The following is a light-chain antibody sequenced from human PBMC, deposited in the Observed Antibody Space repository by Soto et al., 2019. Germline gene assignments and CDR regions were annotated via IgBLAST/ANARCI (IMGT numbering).Light chain of an antibody. V-gene: IGLV2-14*01. CDR2: DVS. CDR3: SSYTGSDSLYV. CDR1: SSDVGGYDF. J-gene: IGLJ1*01. Sequence: QSVLTQPASVSGSPGQSITISCTGTSSDVGGYDFVSWYQQHPGKAPKLIIYDVSNRPSVVSNRFSGSKSGNTASLTISGLQAEDEANYYCSSYTGSDSLYVFGTGTKLTVL.